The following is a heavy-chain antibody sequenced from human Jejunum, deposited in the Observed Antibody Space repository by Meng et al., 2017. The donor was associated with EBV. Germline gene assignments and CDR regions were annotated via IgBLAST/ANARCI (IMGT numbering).Heavy chain of an antibody. D-gene: IGHD1-1*01. J-gene: IGHJ4*02. CDR2: VYHSGST. Sequence: QVQLQESGPGLVKPSXXLSLTCTGSSDSISNSNWWSWVRQPPGKGLEWIGEVYHSGSTYYNPSLESRVTISIDTSKSQFSLSLNSVTAADTAVYYCARASLERLLEYWGQGTLVTVSS. V-gene: IGHV4-4*02. CDR3: ARASLERLLEY. CDR1: SDSISNSNW.